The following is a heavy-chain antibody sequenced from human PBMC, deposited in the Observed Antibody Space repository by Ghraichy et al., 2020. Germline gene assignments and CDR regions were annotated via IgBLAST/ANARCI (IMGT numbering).Heavy chain of an antibody. Sequence: GGSLRLSCAASGFTFSDYYMSWIRQAPGKGLEWVSYITGSNSSIYYADSVKGRFTISRDNAKNSLYLQMNSLRAEDTAVYYCARDLTYSDSSAYGYWGQGALVTVSS. V-gene: IGHV3-11*01. CDR3: ARDLTYSDSSAYGY. D-gene: IGHD3-22*01. J-gene: IGHJ4*02. CDR1: GFTFSDYY. CDR2: ITGSNSSI.